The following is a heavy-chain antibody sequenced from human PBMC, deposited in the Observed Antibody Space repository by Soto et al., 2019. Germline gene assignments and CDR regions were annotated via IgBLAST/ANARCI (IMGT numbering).Heavy chain of an antibody. D-gene: IGHD6-19*01. J-gene: IGHJ4*02. CDR1: GYTFTSYA. V-gene: IGHV1-3*01. CDR2: INAGNGNT. Sequence: ASVKVSCKASGYTFTSYAMHWVRQAPGQRLEWMGWINAGNGNTKYSQKFQGRVTITRDTSASTAYMELSSLRSEDTAVYYRARLLSGWYYFDYWGQGTLVTVSS. CDR3: ARLLSGWYYFDY.